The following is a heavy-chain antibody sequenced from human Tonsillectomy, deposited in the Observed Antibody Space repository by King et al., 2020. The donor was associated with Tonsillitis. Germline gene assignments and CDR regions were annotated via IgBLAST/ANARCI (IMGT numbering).Heavy chain of an antibody. J-gene: IGHJ4*02. V-gene: IGHV3-30*04. CDR3: ARESDYCSGGSCYYVDF. D-gene: IGHD2-15*01. CDR1: GFTLSTYT. CDR2: MSYDGKND. Sequence: QLVQSGGGVVQPGRSLRRSCAASGFTLSTYTFHWVRQAPGKGLEWVALMSYDGKNDNYADSVKGRFTVSRDSSKNTLFLQMNSLGPEDTAVYFCARESDYCSGGSCYYVDFWGQGTLVTVSS.